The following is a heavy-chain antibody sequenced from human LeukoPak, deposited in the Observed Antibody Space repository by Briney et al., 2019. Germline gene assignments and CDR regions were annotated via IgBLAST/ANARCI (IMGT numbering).Heavy chain of an antibody. CDR2: ISYVGSNK. CDR1: RFTFSIYG. CDR3: AKDLISGTTNYYYGMDV. D-gene: IGHD1-20*01. J-gene: IGHJ6*02. V-gene: IGHV3-30*18. Sequence: PVRSLRLSCAAFRFTFSIYGIHWVRPAPGKGLEWVAVISYVGSNKYYADSVKGRFTISRDNSQNTLYLQMNSLRAEDTAVYYCAKDLISGTTNYYYGMDVWGQGTTVTVSS.